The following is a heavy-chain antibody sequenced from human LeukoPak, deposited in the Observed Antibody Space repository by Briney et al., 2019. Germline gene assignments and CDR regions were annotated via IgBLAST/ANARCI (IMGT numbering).Heavy chain of an antibody. CDR2: ISSRSSSI. CDR1: GFTFSTHD. CDR3: ASHTGAGVAFRPFHI. J-gene: IGHJ3*02. Sequence: GGSLRLSCAASGFTFSTHDLNWVRQAPGKGLEWVSFISSRSSSIYYADSVKGRFTISRDNAKNSLYLQMNSLRAEDTALYYCASHTGAGVAFRPFHISGQGTMVTVSS. V-gene: IGHV3-48*04. D-gene: IGHD2-8*01.